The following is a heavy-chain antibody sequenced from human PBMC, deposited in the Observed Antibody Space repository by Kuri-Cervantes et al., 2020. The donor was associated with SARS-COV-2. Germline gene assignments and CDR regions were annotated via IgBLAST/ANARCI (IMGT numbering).Heavy chain of an antibody. J-gene: IGHJ4*02. CDR2: IYYNGDT. D-gene: IGHD1-26*01. CDR3: ARDQRRYRANDAPYDF. Sequence: GSLNPPSPLTGNSVNSINYYWTWIRQPPGKGLEWIGYIYYNGDTNYNPSLKSRVTISIDTSKSQLSLKLTSVTAADTAVYYCARDQRRYRANDAPYDFWGQGALVTVSS. V-gene: IGHV4-61*01. CDR1: GNSVNSINYY.